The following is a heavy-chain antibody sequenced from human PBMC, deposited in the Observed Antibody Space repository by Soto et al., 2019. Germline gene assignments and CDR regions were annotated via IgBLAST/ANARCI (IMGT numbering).Heavy chain of an antibody. D-gene: IGHD2-15*01. J-gene: IGHJ4*02. CDR2: IIGVGTDT. CDR1: GFSFSNYA. V-gene: IGHV3-23*01. CDR3: AKGSAGRCIGALCYPFDH. Sequence: EVQLLESGGGLAQPGGSLRLSCAASGFSFSNYAMNWVRLAPGKRLEWVSSIIGVGTDTYYADSVRGRFTISRDNSRDTLFLQMNSLRGDDTAIYFCAKGSAGRCIGALCYPFDHWGQGTLVTVSS.